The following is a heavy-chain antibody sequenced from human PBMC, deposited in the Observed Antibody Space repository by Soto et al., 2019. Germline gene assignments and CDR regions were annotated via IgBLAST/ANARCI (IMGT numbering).Heavy chain of an antibody. Sequence: TGGSLRLSCAASGFTFSSYGMHWVRQAPGKGLEWVAVIWYDGSNKYYADSVKGRFTISRDNSKNTLYLQMNSLRAEDTAVYYCARDGDGGSYPGYGMDVWGQGTTVTVSS. CDR1: GFTFSSYG. D-gene: IGHD1-26*01. CDR3: ARDGDGGSYPGYGMDV. J-gene: IGHJ6*02. CDR2: IWYDGSNK. V-gene: IGHV3-33*01.